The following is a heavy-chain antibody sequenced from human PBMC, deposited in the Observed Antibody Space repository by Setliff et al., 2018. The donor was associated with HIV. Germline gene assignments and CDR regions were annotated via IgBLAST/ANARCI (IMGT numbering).Heavy chain of an antibody. D-gene: IGHD2-2*02. Sequence: ASVKVSCKASGYTFSNYGITWVRQAPGQGLEWMGWINTNSGTTHFAQSFQGRITMTSDTSTSTASMELRSLTSDDTAVYFCARSEGRYCSRTGCNSLNFGYYYMDVWGRGTTVTVSS. CDR1: GYTFSNYG. CDR3: ARSEGRYCSRTGCNSLNFGYYYMDV. CDR2: INTNSGTT. V-gene: IGHV1-18*01. J-gene: IGHJ6*03.